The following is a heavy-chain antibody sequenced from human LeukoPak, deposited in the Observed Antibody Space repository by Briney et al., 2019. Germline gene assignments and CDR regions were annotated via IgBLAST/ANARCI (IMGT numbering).Heavy chain of an antibody. D-gene: IGHD3-22*01. V-gene: IGHV1-46*01. Sequence: GASVKVSCKASGYTFTSYYIHWVRQAPGQGLEWMGMINPSGGRTTYAKKFQGRVTMTRGTSTNTVYTELSSLRSDDTAVYYCASFNYYDSSGYWFDPWGQGTLVTVSS. CDR2: INPSGGRT. CDR3: ASFNYYDSSGYWFDP. CDR1: GYTFTSYY. J-gene: IGHJ5*02.